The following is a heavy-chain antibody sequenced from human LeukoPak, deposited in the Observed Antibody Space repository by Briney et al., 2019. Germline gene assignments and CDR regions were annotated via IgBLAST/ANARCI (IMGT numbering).Heavy chain of an antibody. CDR2: IYYSGTT. D-gene: IGHD1-26*01. CDR3: AREIGYGRPFDY. CDR1: GGSISSSTYY. Sequence: PSETLSLTCTVSGGSISSSTYYWGWIRQPPGKGLEWIGNIYYSGTTYYSPSLKSRVTISVDPSKKQISLKLRSVTAADTAVYYCAREIGYGRPFDYWGQGTLVTVSS. J-gene: IGHJ4*02. V-gene: IGHV4-39*07.